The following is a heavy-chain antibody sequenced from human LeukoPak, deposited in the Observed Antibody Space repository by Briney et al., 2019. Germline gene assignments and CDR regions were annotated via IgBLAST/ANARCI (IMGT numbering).Heavy chain of an antibody. CDR2: INTKTGIA. D-gene: IGHD2-21*01. CDR3: ARGGGGGIV. Sequence: ASVKVSCKTSGYTFTRDAMNWMRQAPGQGLEWVGWINTKTGIATYGQGFTGRFVFSLDTSVSTAYLQINSLRAEDTAVYYCARGGGGGIVWGQGTTVTVSS. V-gene: IGHV7-4-1*02. J-gene: IGHJ6*02. CDR1: GYTFTRDA.